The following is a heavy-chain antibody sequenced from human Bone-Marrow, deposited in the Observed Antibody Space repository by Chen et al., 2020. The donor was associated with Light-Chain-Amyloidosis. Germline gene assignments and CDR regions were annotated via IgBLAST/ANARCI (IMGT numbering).Heavy chain of an antibody. CDR3: ARSGSYSTLDY. CDR2: TRNKANSYTT. CDR1: GFTLSDHY. J-gene: IGHJ4*02. V-gene: IGHV3-72*01. D-gene: IGHD1-26*01. Sequence: EVQLLESGGGLVQPGGSLRLSCAASGFTLSDHYMDWVRQAPGRALEWVARTRNKANSYTTEYAASVKGRFTISRDDSKSALYLQMNSLKTEDTAVYYCARSGSYSTLDYWGLGTLVTVSS.